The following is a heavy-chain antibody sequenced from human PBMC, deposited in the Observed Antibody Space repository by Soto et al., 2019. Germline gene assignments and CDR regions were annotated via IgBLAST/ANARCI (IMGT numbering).Heavy chain of an antibody. J-gene: IGHJ4*02. CDR1: GFTFNSYA. CDR2: IWSDGSNK. Sequence: GGSLRLSCAASGFTFNSYAMHWVRQAPGKGLEWVALIWSDGSNKYYADSVKGRFTISRDNSKNTQYLQMSSLRADDTAVYYCVKGEYYYDSSGYYPFDYWGQGTLVTVSS. D-gene: IGHD3-22*01. V-gene: IGHV3-30*02. CDR3: VKGEYYYDSSGYYPFDY.